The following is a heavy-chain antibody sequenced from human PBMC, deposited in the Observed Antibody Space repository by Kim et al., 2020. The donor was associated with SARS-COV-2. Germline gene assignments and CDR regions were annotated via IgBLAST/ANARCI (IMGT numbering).Heavy chain of an antibody. D-gene: IGHD2-15*01. CDR2: ISNDASNQ. V-gene: IGHV3-30*18. CDR1: GFTFSTYG. J-gene: IGHJ5*02. Sequence: GGSLRLSCVTSGFTFSTYGMHWVRRAPGKGLEWVSFISNDASNQKYGDSVKGRFTIARDNSKNTLYLQMNSLRADDTAIYYCAKDDSDYCSGGGWGYRGLDRWGQGPRVTVSS. CDR3: AKDDSDYCSGGGWGYRGLDR.